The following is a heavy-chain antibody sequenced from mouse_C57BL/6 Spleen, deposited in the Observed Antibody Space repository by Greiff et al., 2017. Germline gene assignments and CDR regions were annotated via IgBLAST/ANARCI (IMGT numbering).Heavy chain of an antibody. V-gene: IGHV1-55*01. CDR3: SRSPYDINYWD. Sequence: QVQLQQSGAELVKPGASVKMSCKASGYTFTSYWITWVKQRPGQGLEWIGDIYPGSGSTNYNEKFKSKATLTVDTSSSTAYMQLSSLTSEDSAVYYCSRSPYDINYWDWGQGTTLTSST. CDR2: IYPGSGST. CDR1: GYTFTSYW. D-gene: IGHD2-5*01. J-gene: IGHJ2*01.